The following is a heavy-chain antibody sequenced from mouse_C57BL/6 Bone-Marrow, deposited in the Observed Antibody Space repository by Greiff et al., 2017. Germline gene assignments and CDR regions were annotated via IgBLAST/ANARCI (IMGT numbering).Heavy chain of an antibody. Sequence: QVQLQQPGAELVMPGASVKLSCKASGYTFTSYWMHWVKQRPGQGLEWIGEIDPSDSYTNYNQKFKGKSTLTVDKSSSTAYMQLSSLTSEDSAVYYCARHSNPWFAYWGQGTLVTVSA. D-gene: IGHD2-5*01. CDR3: ARHSNPWFAY. V-gene: IGHV1-69*01. CDR1: GYTFTSYW. CDR2: IDPSDSYT. J-gene: IGHJ3*01.